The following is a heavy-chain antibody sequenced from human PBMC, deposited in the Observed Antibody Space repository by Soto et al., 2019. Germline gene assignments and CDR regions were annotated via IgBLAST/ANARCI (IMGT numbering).Heavy chain of an antibody. V-gene: IGHV3-30-3*01. CDR3: ARDYYDSSGPASP. J-gene: IGHJ5*02. Sequence: GGSLRLSCAASGFTFSSYAMHWVRQAPGKGLEWVAVISYDGSNKYYADSVKGRLTISRDNSKNTLYLQMNSLRAEDTAVYYCARDYYDSSGPASPWGQGTLVTVSS. D-gene: IGHD3-22*01. CDR2: ISYDGSNK. CDR1: GFTFSSYA.